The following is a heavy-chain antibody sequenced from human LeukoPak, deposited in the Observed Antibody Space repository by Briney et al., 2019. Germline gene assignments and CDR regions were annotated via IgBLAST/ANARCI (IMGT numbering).Heavy chain of an antibody. CDR2: ISSSSSYI. V-gene: IGHV3-21*01. D-gene: IGHD2-2*01. J-gene: IGHJ4*02. CDR3: ARLGYYYCSSTSCYGDY. CDR1: GFTFSSYS. Sequence: GGSLRLSCAASGFTFSSYSMNWVRQAPGKGLEWVSSISSSSSYIYYADSVKGRFTISRDNAKNSLYLQMNSLRAEDTAVYYCARLGYYYCSSTSCYGDYWGQGTLVTVSS.